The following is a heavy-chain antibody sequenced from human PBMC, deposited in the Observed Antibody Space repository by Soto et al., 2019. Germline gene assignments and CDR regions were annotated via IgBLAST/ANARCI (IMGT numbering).Heavy chain of an antibody. CDR1: GFTFRDYG. J-gene: IGHJ4*02. CDR2: IIGGPSDKS. CDR3: SKDYDYGDSLPFDC. D-gene: IGHD4-17*01. V-gene: IGHV3-23*01. Sequence: EVQLLEAGGGLVQPGGSLRLSCAASGFTFRDYGMSWVRQAPGKGLEWRSAIIGGPSDKSYYAASVRGRFTISRDNSKNTLYLQLSHLGAEDTAIYYCSKDYDYGDSLPFDCWGQGTQVTVSS.